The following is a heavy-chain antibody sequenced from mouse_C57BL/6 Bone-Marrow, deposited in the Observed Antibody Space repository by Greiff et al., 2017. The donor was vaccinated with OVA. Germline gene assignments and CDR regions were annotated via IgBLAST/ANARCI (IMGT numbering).Heavy chain of an antibody. CDR2: IYPGDGDT. CDR3: ARRNYYGSSYRYFDV. V-gene: IGHV1-82*01. D-gene: IGHD1-1*01. CDR1: GYAFSSSW. J-gene: IGHJ1*03. Sequence: QVQLKESGPELVKPGASVKISCKASGYAFSSSWMNWVKQRPGKGLKWIGRIYPGDGDTNYNGKFKGKATLTADKSSSTAYMQLSSLTSEDSAVYFCARRNYYGSSYRYFDVWGTGTTVTVSS.